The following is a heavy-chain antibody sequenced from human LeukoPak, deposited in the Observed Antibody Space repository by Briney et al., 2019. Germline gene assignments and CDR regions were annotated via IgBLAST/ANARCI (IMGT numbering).Heavy chain of an antibody. Sequence: GGSLRLSCAASGFTFSSYAMSWVRQAPGKGLEWVSAISGSGGSTYYADSVKGRFTISRDNSKNTLYLQMNSLRAEDTAVYYCAKEQPRDPILTYYYGSGSYSDYWGQGTLVTVSS. CDR3: AKEQPRDPILTYYYGSGSYSDY. D-gene: IGHD3-10*01. CDR2: ISGSGGST. J-gene: IGHJ4*02. CDR1: GFTFSSYA. V-gene: IGHV3-23*01.